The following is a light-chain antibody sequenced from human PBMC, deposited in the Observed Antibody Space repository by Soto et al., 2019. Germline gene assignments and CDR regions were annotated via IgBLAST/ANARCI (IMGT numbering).Light chain of an antibody. J-gene: IGKJ5*01. CDR2: KVS. V-gene: IGKV2-30*02. Sequence: DVVMTQSPLSLPVTLGQPASIPCRSNQSLVHSDGIAYFSWFQQRPGRSPRRLIYKVSNRDAGVLDRFSGSGSCTDFALKIIRVEAEDVGVYYCMQGTHWPITFGQGTRLEIK. CDR3: MQGTHWPIT. CDR1: QSLVHSDGIAY.